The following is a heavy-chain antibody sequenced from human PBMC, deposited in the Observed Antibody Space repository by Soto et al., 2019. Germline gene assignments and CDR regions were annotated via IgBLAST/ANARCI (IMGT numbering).Heavy chain of an antibody. D-gene: IGHD6-13*01. CDR2: ITPNGGTQ. Sequence: GGSLRLSCAASGFPFSAFLMHWLRQAPGKGLEWVALITPNGGTQYYADSVKGRFTISRDDSRNTLFLQMNSLSIDDTAVYYCARDKEQNLIHWFDPWGQGTLVTVSS. J-gene: IGHJ5*02. V-gene: IGHV3-30*14. CDR1: GFPFSAFL. CDR3: ARDKEQNLIHWFDP.